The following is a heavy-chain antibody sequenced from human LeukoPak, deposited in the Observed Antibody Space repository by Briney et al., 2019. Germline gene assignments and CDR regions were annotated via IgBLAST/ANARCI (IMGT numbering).Heavy chain of an antibody. Sequence: PGGSLRLSCAVSGFTVSKVWMSWVRQAPGKGLEWVGRFKSKSDGGTTDYAAPVKGRFTVSRDDSENTLYLQMNSLKSEDTAVYYCTADFGDGSGSYSHDYWGQGTLVTVSS. J-gene: IGHJ4*02. CDR1: GFTVSKVW. CDR2: FKSKSDGGTT. D-gene: IGHD3-10*01. V-gene: IGHV3-15*01. CDR3: TADFGDGSGSYSHDY.